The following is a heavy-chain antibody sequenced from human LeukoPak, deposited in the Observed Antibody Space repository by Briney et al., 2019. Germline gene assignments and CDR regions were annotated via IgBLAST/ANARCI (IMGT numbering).Heavy chain of an antibody. V-gene: IGHV4-39*02. Sequence: SETLSLTCSVSGGSISKSPYYWAWIRQTPGKGLEWIANIYYSGNTYYNLSLKSRVTISVDTSKNHFSLKLNSVTAADTAVYYCARSGPYCSGGSCYAYAMDVCGQGTTATVSS. D-gene: IGHD2-15*01. CDR1: GGSISKSPYY. CDR2: IYYSGNT. J-gene: IGHJ6*02. CDR3: ARSGPYCSGGSCYAYAMDV.